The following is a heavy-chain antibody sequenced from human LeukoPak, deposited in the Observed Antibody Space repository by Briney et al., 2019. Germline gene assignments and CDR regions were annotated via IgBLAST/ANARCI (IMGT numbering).Heavy chain of an antibody. CDR2: ISDSSGAT. V-gene: IGHV3-23*01. J-gene: IGHJ6*03. CDR1: GFTFSSYA. D-gene: IGHD1-26*01. CDR3: ARVVGKYYYYYYMDV. Sequence: GGSLRLSCAASGFTFSSYAMSWVRQAPGKGLEWVSAISDSSGATFYADSVKGRFTISRDNAENSLYLQMNSLRAEDTAVYYCARVVGKYYYYYYMDVWGKGTTVTVSS.